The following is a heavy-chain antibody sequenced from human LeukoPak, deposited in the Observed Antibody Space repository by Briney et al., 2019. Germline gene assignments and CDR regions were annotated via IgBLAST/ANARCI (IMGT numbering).Heavy chain of an antibody. CDR1: GFTFSSYE. Sequence: GVSLRLSCAASGFTFSSYEMNWVRQAPAKGLEWVSYISSSGSTIYYADSVKDRFTISRDNAKNSLYLQMDSLRAEDTAVYYCARGIYSYDLWGQGTLVTVSS. CDR2: ISSSGSTI. J-gene: IGHJ4*02. D-gene: IGHD5-18*01. V-gene: IGHV3-48*03. CDR3: ARGIYSYDL.